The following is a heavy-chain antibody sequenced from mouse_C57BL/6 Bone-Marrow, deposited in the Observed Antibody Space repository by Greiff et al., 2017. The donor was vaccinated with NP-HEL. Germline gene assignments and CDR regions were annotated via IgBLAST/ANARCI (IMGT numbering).Heavy chain of an antibody. CDR2: IDPANGNT. Sequence: EVKLVESVAELVRPGASVKLSCTASGFNIKNNYMHWVKQRPEQGLEWIGWIDPANGNTNYASKFQGKATITADTSSNTAYLQLSSLTSEDTAIYSCANYGYGDYAMGYWGQGASVTVSS. CDR1: GFNIKNNY. D-gene: IGHD2-14*01. J-gene: IGHJ4*01. CDR3: ANYGYGDYAMGY. V-gene: IGHV14-3*01.